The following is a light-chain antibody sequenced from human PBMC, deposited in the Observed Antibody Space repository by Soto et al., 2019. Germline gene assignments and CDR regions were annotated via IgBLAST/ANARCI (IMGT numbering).Light chain of an antibody. V-gene: IGLV2-14*01. CDR2: DVR. Sequence: QSVLTQPASGSGSPGQSITISCTGTISDIGGYTYVSWYQQHPGKAPKVIIYDVRDRPSGVSNRFSGSKSGSTASLTISGLQAEDEADYYCCSYTSRYTYVFGTGTKVTVL. CDR1: ISDIGGYTY. CDR3: CSYTSRYTYV. J-gene: IGLJ1*01.